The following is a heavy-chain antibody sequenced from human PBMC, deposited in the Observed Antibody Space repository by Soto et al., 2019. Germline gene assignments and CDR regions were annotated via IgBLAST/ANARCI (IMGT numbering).Heavy chain of an antibody. D-gene: IGHD2-21*01. V-gene: IGHV3-23*01. Sequence: GGSLRLSCAASGFTFSSCTMAWVRQAPGKGLEWVSSISGSGGSPNYADSVQGRFTISRDNYKNTVSLQMNSLRAEDTATYHCTKGSCGGVGCFAPDYGGHGTRVTVPS. CDR2: ISGSGGSP. CDR3: TKGSCGGVGCFAPDY. J-gene: IGHJ4*01. CDR1: GFTFSSCT.